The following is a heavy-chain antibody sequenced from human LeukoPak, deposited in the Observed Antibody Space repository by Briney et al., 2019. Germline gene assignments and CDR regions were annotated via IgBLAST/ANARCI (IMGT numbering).Heavy chain of an antibody. CDR3: ARHRFASVVILDH. J-gene: IGHJ4*02. V-gene: IGHV4-59*08. D-gene: IGHD3-22*01. CDR2: VYNSGTT. CDR1: GGSVSSFY. Sequence: SETLSLTCTVSGGSVSSFYWSWLRQPPGKELEWIGNVYNSGTTNYNPSLKRRVTISVDTSKNLLSLQLRSVTAADTAVYYCARHRFASVVILDHWGQGALVTVSS.